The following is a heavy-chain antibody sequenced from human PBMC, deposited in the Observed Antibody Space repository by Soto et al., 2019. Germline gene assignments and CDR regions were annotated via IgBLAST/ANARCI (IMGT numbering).Heavy chain of an antibody. V-gene: IGHV1-3*01. CDR2: INAGNGNT. J-gene: IGHJ4*02. D-gene: IGHD2-15*01. Sequence: VASVKVSCKASGYTFTSYAMHWVRQAPGQRLEWMGWINAGNGNTKYSQKFQGRVTITRDTSASTAYMGLSSLRSEDTAVYYCARGSTNQYCSGGSCYPGYWGQGTLVTVSS. CDR1: GYTFTSYA. CDR3: ARGSTNQYCSGGSCYPGY.